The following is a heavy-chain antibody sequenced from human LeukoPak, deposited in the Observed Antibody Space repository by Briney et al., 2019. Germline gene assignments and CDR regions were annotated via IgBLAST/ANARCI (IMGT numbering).Heavy chain of an antibody. V-gene: IGHV4-4*08. CDR2: IYTSGST. CDR1: GGSISSYY. D-gene: IGHD3-10*01. Sequence: SETLSLTCTVSGGSISSYYWSWIRQPPGKGLEWIGYIYTSGSTNYNPSLKSRVTMSVDTSKNQFSLKLSSVTAADTAVYYCARGYYGAFDIWGQGTMVTVSS. J-gene: IGHJ3*02. CDR3: ARGYYGAFDI.